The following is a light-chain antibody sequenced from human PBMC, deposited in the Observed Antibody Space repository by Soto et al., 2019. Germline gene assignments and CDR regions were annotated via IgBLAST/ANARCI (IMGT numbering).Light chain of an antibody. V-gene: IGKV1-8*01. CDR1: EGVYSY. CDR3: QQYYSYPLT. Sequence: AVRMTQFPSSLSASTGDRVTITCRASEGVYSYLAWYQQKPGKAPKLLVYAASTLQSGVPSRFSGSGSGTHFALTITFLQSADFATYYCQQYYSYPLTFGGGTQVEI. CDR2: AAS. J-gene: IGKJ4*01.